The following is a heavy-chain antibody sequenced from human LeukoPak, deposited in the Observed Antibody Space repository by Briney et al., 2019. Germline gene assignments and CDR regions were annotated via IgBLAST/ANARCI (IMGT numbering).Heavy chain of an antibody. D-gene: IGHD3-22*01. CDR3: ARAKDYDSSGYDY. J-gene: IGHJ4*02. CDR1: GYTFTSYA. Sequence: GASVKVSCKASGYTFTSYAMHWVRQAPGQRLEWMGWINAGNGNTKYSQKFQGRVTITADESTSTAYMELSSLRSEDTAVYYCARAKDYDSSGYDYWGQGTLVTVSS. CDR2: INAGNGNT. V-gene: IGHV1-3*01.